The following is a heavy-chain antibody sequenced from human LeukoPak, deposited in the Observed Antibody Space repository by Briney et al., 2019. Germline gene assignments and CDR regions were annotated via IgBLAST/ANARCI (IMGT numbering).Heavy chain of an antibody. CDR2: IYYSGST. D-gene: IGHD3-9*01. V-gene: IGHV4-59*01. CDR1: GGSISSYY. CDR3: ARADGYFDTYYMDV. J-gene: IGHJ6*03. Sequence: SETLSLTCTVSGGSISSYYWSWIRQPPGKGLEWIGYIYYSGSTNYNPSLKSRVTISVDTSKDQFSLKLSSVTAADTAVYYCARADGYFDTYYMDVWGKGTTVTISS.